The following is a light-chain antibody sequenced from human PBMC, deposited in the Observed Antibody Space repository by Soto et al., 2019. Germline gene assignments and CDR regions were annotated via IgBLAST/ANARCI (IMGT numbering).Light chain of an antibody. CDR1: QSVSSY. V-gene: IGKV3-11*01. CDR3: QQRSDWPPM. CDR2: DTS. J-gene: IGKJ1*01. Sequence: EIVLTQSPATLSLSPGERATLSCRASQSVSSYLAWYQQKPGQAPMLLIYDTSNRATGIPARFSGTGSGTDFTLTISSLEPEDFAVYYCQQRSDWPPMFGQGTKVEIK.